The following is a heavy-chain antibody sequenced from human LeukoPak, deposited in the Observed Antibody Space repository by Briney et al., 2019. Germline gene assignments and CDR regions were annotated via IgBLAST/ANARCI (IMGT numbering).Heavy chain of an antibody. D-gene: IGHD4-17*01. Sequence: GASVTVSCKASGYTFTSYGISWVRQAPGQGLEWMGWISAYNGNTNYAQKLQGRVTMTTDTSTSTAYMELRSLRSDDTAVYYCARALTDYGDYVSSDYWGQGTLVTVSS. CDR3: ARALTDYGDYVSSDY. J-gene: IGHJ4*02. CDR1: GYTFTSYG. V-gene: IGHV1-18*01. CDR2: ISAYNGNT.